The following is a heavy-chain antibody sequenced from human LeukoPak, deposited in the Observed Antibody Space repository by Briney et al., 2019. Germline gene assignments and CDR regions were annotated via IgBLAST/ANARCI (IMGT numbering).Heavy chain of an antibody. Sequence: GGSVKVSCKASGYTFTSYAMNWVRQAPGQGLEWMGWISAYNGNTNYAQKLQGRVTMTTDTSTSTAYMELRSLRSDDTAVYYCARDGVYYDSSGNFDYWGQGTLVTVSS. CDR2: ISAYNGNT. V-gene: IGHV1-18*01. CDR1: GYTFTSYA. D-gene: IGHD3-22*01. CDR3: ARDGVYYDSSGNFDY. J-gene: IGHJ4*02.